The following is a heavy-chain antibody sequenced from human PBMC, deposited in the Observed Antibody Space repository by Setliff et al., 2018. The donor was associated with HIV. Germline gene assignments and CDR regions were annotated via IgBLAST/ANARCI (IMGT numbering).Heavy chain of an antibody. D-gene: IGHD3-22*01. J-gene: IGHJ6*02. CDR3: ARSRTSSGYYGVTGYGMDV. V-gene: IGHV4-59*01. Sequence: PSETLSLTCTVSGGSISSDYWSWIRQPPGKGLEWIGYIYCSGGTNYNPSLKSRVPISVATSKNQFSLKLNSVTTADTAVYYCARSRTSSGYYGVTGYGMDVWGQGTTVTVSS. CDR2: IYCSGGT. CDR1: GGSISSDY.